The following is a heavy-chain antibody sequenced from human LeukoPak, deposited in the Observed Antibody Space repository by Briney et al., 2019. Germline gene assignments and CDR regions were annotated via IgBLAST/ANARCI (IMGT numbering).Heavy chain of an antibody. J-gene: IGHJ4*02. CDR3: AKDPAYYDSSGYYPDY. CDR2: ISSSSSYI. CDR1: GFTFSSYS. Sequence: GGSLRLSCAASGFTFSSYSMNWVRQAPGKGLEWVSSISSSSSYIYYADSVKGRFTISRDNAKNSLYLQMNSLRAEDTAVYYCAKDPAYYDSSGYYPDYWGQGTLVTVSS. D-gene: IGHD3-22*01. V-gene: IGHV3-21*04.